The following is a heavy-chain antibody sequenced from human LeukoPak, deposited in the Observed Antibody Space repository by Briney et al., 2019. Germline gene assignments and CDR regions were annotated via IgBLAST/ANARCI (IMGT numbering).Heavy chain of an antibody. V-gene: IGHV3-11*01. CDR2: ISGSGSAI. CDR3: ARGGPRRWLFSYGYFDY. CDR1: GFSFSDYY. J-gene: IGHJ4*02. Sequence: GGSPRLSCAASGFSFSDYYMIWIRQATGKGMEWVSFISGSGSAIDYAGSVKGRFTISRDRAKSSVYLQLNSLRVDDTALYYCARGGPRRWLFSYGYFDYWGQGTLVTVSS. D-gene: IGHD5-24*01.